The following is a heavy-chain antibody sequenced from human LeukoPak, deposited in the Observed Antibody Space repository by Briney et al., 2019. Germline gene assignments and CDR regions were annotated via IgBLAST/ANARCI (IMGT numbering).Heavy chain of an antibody. CDR1: GFTVSSNY. CDR2: IYSGGST. J-gene: IGHJ4*02. Sequence: GGSLRLSCAASGFTVSSNYMSWVRQAPGKGLEWVSVIYSGGSTYYADSVKGRFTISRDNSKNTLYLQMNSLRAEDTAVYYCARVGIQYGDYVWPLFDYWGQGTLVTVSS. D-gene: IGHD4-17*01. CDR3: ARVGIQYGDYVWPLFDY. V-gene: IGHV3-66*01.